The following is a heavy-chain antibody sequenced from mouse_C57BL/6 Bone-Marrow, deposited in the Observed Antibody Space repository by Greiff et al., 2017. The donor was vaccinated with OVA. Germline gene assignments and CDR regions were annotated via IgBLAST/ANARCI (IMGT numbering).Heavy chain of an antibody. CDR3: AREEGRAWFAY. Sequence: QVQLQQYGAELARPGASVKLSCKASGYTFTSYGISWVKQRTGQGLEWIGEIYPRSGNTYYNEKFKGKATLTADKSSSTAYMELRSLTSEDSAVYFCAREEGRAWFAYWGQGTLVTVSA. V-gene: IGHV1-81*01. J-gene: IGHJ3*01. CDR1: GYTFTSYG. CDR2: IYPRSGNT. D-gene: IGHD3-3*01.